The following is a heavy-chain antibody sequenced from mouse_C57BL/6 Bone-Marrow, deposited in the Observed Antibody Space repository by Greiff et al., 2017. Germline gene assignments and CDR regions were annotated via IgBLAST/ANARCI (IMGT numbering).Heavy chain of an antibody. V-gene: IGHV1-82*01. CDR2: IYPGDGDT. D-gene: IGHD1-1*01. J-gene: IGHJ3*01. CDR3: ARRNYYGSSSWFAY. Sequence: QVQLKESGPELVKPGASVKISCKASGYAFSSSWMNWVKQRPGKGLEWIGRIYPGDGDTNYNGKFKGKATLTADKSSSTAYMQLSSLTSEDSAVYFCARRNYYGSSSWFAYWGQGTLVTVSA. CDR1: GYAFSSSW.